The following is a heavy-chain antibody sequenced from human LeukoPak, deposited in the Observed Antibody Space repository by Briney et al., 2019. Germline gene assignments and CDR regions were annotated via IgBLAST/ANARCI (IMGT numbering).Heavy chain of an antibody. Sequence: GGSLRLSCAASGFTFSDYYMTWIRQAPGKGLERVAYITNSGSILHYADSVKGRFTISRDNAKNSLFLQMNSLRAEDTAVYYCARDGSWSWSLNTWFDPWGQGTQVTVSS. CDR1: GFTFSDYY. V-gene: IGHV3-11*04. CDR2: ITNSGSIL. D-gene: IGHD2-15*01. J-gene: IGHJ5*02. CDR3: ARDGSWSWSLNTWFDP.